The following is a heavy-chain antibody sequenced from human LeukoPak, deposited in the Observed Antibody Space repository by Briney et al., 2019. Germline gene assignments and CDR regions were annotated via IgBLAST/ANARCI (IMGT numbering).Heavy chain of an antibody. Sequence: SETLSLTCAVYGGSFSGYYWSWIRQPPGKGLEWIGEINHSGSTNYNPSLKSRVTISVDTSKNKFSLKLSSVTAADTAVYYCARDWGLFGSLYYFDYWGQGTLVTVSS. CDR2: INHSGST. CDR3: ARDWGLFGSLYYFDY. D-gene: IGHD3-10*01. J-gene: IGHJ4*02. CDR1: GGSFSGYY. V-gene: IGHV4-34*01.